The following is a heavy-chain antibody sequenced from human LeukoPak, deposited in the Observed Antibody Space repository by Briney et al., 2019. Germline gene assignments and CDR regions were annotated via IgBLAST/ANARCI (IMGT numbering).Heavy chain of an antibody. CDR2: INPSGGST. J-gene: IGHJ4*02. V-gene: IGHV1-46*01. CDR1: GYTFTSYY. Sequence: ASVKVSCKASGYTFTSYYMHWVRQAPGQGLEWMGIINPSGGSTNYAQKFQGRVTITADESTSTAYMELSSLRSEDTAVYYCASSDQSDRVARRQYYFDYWGQGTLVTVSS. CDR3: ASSDQSDRVARRQYYFDY. D-gene: IGHD3-3*01.